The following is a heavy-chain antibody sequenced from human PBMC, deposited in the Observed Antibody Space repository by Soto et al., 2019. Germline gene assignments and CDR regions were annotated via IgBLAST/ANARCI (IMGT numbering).Heavy chain of an antibody. J-gene: IGHJ4*02. V-gene: IGHV3-48*03. Sequence: EVQLVESGGGLVQPGGSLRLSCAASGFGFSNYEMNWVRQAPGKGLEWVSYITSGGGATIYADSVKGRFTISRDNAKDSLYLQMTSLRVEDTAVYYCARGDCSTSCYIGYWGQGVLVTVSS. CDR1: GFGFSNYE. D-gene: IGHD2-2*01. CDR2: ITSGGGAT. CDR3: ARGDCSTSCYIGY.